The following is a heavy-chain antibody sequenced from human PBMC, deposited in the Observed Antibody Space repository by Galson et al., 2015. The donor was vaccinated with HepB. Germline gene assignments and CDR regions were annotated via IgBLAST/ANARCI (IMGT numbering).Heavy chain of an antibody. V-gene: IGHV3-53*04. CDR3: ARDYYGSGSYPYEAFDI. Sequence: SLRLSCEASGFTVSSIYMSWVRQAPGKGLEWVSVIYSGGTTYSADSVKGRFTISRQNSKNTPYLQMNSLRAEDTAVDYCARDYYGSGSYPYEAFDIWGQGTMVTVSS. D-gene: IGHD3-10*01. CDR2: IYSGGTT. J-gene: IGHJ3*02. CDR1: GFTVSSIY.